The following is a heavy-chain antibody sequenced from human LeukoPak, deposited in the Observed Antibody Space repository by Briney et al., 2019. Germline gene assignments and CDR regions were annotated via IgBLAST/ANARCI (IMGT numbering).Heavy chain of an antibody. V-gene: IGHV4-30-4*01. J-gene: IGHJ4*02. D-gene: IGHD3-22*01. CDR3: AREQEFYDSSGYDY. CDR2: IYYSGST. Sequence: SQTLSLTCTVSGGSISSGDYYWSWIRQPPGKGLEWIGYIYYSGSTYYNPSLKSRVTISVDTSKNQFSLKLSSVTAADTAVYYCAREQEFYDSSGYDYWGQGTLVTVSS. CDR1: GGSISSGDYY.